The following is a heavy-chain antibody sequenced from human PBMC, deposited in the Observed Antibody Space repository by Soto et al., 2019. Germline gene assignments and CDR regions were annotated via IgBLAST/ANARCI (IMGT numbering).Heavy chain of an antibody. CDR1: GGSISSSNW. D-gene: IGHD3-3*01. J-gene: IGHJ4*02. V-gene: IGHV4-4*02. Sequence: SETLSLTCAVSGGSISSSNWWSWVRQPPGKGLEWIGEIYHSGSTNYNPSLKSRVTISVDKSKNQFSLKLSSVTAADTAVYYCARVYYDFWREHFDYGGQGTLVXVS. CDR2: IYHSGST. CDR3: ARVYYDFWREHFDY.